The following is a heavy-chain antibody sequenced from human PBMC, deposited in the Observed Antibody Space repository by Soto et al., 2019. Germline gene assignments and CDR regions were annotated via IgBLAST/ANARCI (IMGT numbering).Heavy chain of an antibody. D-gene: IGHD1-1*01. V-gene: IGHV4-30-4*01. CDR1: GGSISSGDYY. CDR2: IAYSGDT. J-gene: IGHJ5*02. Sequence: SETLSLTCTVSGGSISSGDYYWSWIRQPPGKGLEWIGYIAYSGDTYYNPSLRSRVTISADTSENKFSLTLKSVTAADTAIYFCAREDDTTGHYSWFDPWGPGTLVTVSS. CDR3: AREDDTTGHYSWFDP.